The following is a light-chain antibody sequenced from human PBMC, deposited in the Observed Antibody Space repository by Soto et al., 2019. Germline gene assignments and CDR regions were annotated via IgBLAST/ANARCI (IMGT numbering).Light chain of an antibody. J-gene: IGLJ1*01. CDR1: SSDVGGYNY. CDR3: SSYTSSSIDYV. CDR2: EVS. Sequence: QSALTQPASVSGSPGQSITISCTGTSSDVGGYNYVSWYQQHPGKAPKLMIYEVSNRPSGVSNRFSGSKSGNTASLTISVLHAEDEADYYCSSYTSSSIDYVFGTGTKVTVL. V-gene: IGLV2-14*01.